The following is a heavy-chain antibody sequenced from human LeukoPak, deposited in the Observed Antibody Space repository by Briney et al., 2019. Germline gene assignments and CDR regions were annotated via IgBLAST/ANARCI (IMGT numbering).Heavy chain of an antibody. CDR2: INSDGSST. Sequence: GGSLRLSCAASGFTFSSYWMHWVRQAPGKGLVWVSRINSDGSSTSYADSVKGRFTISRDNAKNTLYLQMNRLRAEDTAVYYCARDGSSGRANAFDIWGQGTMVTVSS. D-gene: IGHD6-19*01. CDR1: GFTFSSYW. CDR3: ARDGSSGRANAFDI. V-gene: IGHV3-74*01. J-gene: IGHJ3*02.